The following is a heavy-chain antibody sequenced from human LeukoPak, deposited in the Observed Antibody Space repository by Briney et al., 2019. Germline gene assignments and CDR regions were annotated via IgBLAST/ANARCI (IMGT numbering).Heavy chain of an antibody. CDR3: ARQDRYYYGSRYFDY. V-gene: IGHV5-51*01. Sequence: GESLQISCKGSGYSFTSYWIGWVRQMPGKGLEWMGIIYPGDSDTRYSPSFQGQVTISADKSISTAYLQWSSLKASDTAMYYCARQDRYYYGSRYFDYWGQGTLVTVSS. CDR2: IYPGDSDT. J-gene: IGHJ4*02. CDR1: GYSFTSYW. D-gene: IGHD3-22*01.